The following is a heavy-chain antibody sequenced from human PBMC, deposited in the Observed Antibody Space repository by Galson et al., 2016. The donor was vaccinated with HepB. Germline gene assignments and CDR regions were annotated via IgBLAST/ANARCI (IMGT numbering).Heavy chain of an antibody. J-gene: IGHJ6*04. Sequence: SVKVSCKASGYTFTSYGITWVRQAPGQGLEWMGWISAYNGNTNFAQKFQGRVTMTTDTSTSTAYMELRSLRSDDTAVYYCARLGYSNYAYYYYGMDVWGKGTTVTVSS. CDR1: GYTFTSYG. CDR3: ARLGYSNYAYYYYGMDV. CDR2: ISAYNGNT. V-gene: IGHV1-18*01. D-gene: IGHD4-11*01.